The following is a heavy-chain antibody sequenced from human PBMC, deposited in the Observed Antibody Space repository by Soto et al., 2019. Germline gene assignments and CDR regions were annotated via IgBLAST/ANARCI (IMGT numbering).Heavy chain of an antibody. V-gene: IGHV3-30*18. CDR1: GFTFSSYG. CDR2: ISYDGSNK. Sequence: GGSLRLSCAASGFTFSSYGMHWVRQAPGKGLEWVAVISYDGSNKYYADSVKGRFTISRDNSKNTLYLQMNSLRAEDTAVYYCSKEMAGNSSSWYPQRGYFQHWGQGTLVTVSS. CDR3: SKEMAGNSSSWYPQRGYFQH. D-gene: IGHD6-13*01. J-gene: IGHJ1*01.